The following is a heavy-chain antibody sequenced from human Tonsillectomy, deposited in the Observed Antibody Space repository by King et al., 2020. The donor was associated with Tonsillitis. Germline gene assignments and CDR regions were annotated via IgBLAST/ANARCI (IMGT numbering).Heavy chain of an antibody. V-gene: IGHV4-59*01. CDR3: ARGGSSGTFFVY. D-gene: IGHD6-19*01. Sequence: VQLQESGPGLVKPSETLSLTCTVSGGSISSYYWSWIRQPPGKGLEWIGYIYYSGCTNYNPSLKSRVTISVDTSKNQFSLKLSSVTAADTAVYYCARGGSSGTFFVYWGQGTLVTVSS. J-gene: IGHJ4*02. CDR1: GGSISSYY. CDR2: IYYSGCT.